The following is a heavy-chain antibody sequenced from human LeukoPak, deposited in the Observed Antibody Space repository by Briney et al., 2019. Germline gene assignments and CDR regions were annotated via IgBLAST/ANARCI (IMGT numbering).Heavy chain of an antibody. Sequence: GGSLRLSCAASGFTFGSYSMNWVRQAPGKGLEWVSSISTSISYIYYADSVKGRFTISRDNAKNSLYLQMNSLRAEDTAVYYCARAIFSSGWYLVDYWGQGPLVTVSS. V-gene: IGHV3-21*01. CDR2: ISTSISYI. CDR1: GFTFGSYS. CDR3: ARAIFSSGWYLVDY. J-gene: IGHJ4*02. D-gene: IGHD6-19*01.